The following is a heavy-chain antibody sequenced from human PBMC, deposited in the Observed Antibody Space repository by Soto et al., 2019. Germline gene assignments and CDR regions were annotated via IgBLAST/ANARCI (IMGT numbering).Heavy chain of an antibody. CDR1: GSAXSGKSVD. Sequence: LSLTNTVSGSAXSGKSVDCGWIRKHTGKGLEWIGYIYYSGSTYYNPSLKSRVTISVDTSKNQFSLKLSSVTAADTAVYYCARANTMIVVVDVFDYWGQGTLVTVSS. CDR3: ARANTMIVVVDVFDY. V-gene: IGHV4-31*03. CDR2: IYYSGST. D-gene: IGHD3-22*01. J-gene: IGHJ4*02.